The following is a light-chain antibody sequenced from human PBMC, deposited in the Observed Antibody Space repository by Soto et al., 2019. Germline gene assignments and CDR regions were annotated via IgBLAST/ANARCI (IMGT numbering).Light chain of an antibody. Sequence: QSLLTQPPSVSGAPGQRVTISCTGSSSNIGAGYDVHWYQQLPGTAPKLLIYGNSNRPSGVPDRFSGSKSGTSASLAITGLQAGDEADYYCQSYDSSLSGSYVFGTGTKVTVL. V-gene: IGLV1-40*01. J-gene: IGLJ1*01. CDR2: GNS. CDR1: SSNIGAGYD. CDR3: QSYDSSLSGSYV.